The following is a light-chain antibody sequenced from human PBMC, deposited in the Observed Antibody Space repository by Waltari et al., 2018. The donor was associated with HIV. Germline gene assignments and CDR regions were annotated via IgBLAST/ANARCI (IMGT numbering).Light chain of an antibody. CDR1: SGSVSTSYY. CDR2: STN. V-gene: IGLV8-61*01. Sequence: QTVVTQEPSFSVSPGGTVTLTCGLSSGSVSTSYYPSGYQQTPGQAPRTLIESTNTRSSGVPDRFSGSILGNKAALTITGAQADDESDYYCVLYMGSGICVFGGGTKLTVL. CDR3: VLYMGSGICV. J-gene: IGLJ2*01.